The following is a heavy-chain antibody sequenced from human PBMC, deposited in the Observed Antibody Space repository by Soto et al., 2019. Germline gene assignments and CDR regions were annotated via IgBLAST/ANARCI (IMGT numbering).Heavy chain of an antibody. CDR3: ARVPDY. CDR2: IYLSGRT. V-gene: IGHV4-30-2*01. CDR1: GGSINSGGYS. Sequence: QLQLQESGSGLVKPSQTLSLTCAVSGGSINSGGYSWSWIRQPPGKCLGWIGYIYLSGRTYYNPSLKSRVTISGDRSKHQFSLKLSSVTAADTAVSYCARVPDYWGQGTLVTVSS. J-gene: IGHJ4*02.